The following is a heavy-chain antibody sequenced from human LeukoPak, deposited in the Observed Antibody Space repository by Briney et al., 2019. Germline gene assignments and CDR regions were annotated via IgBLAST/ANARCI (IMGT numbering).Heavy chain of an antibody. CDR1: GFTFDDYA. J-gene: IGHJ6*02. D-gene: IGHD2-2*01. CDR2: ISWNSGSI. V-gene: IGHV3-9*01. CDR3: AKGALVVPAAYIGDYYGMDV. Sequence: SLRLSCAASGFTFDDYAMHWVRQAPGKGLEWVSGISWNSGSIGYADSVKGRFTVSRDNAKNSLYLQMNSLRAEDTALYYCAKGALVVPAAYIGDYYGMDVWGQGTTVTVSS.